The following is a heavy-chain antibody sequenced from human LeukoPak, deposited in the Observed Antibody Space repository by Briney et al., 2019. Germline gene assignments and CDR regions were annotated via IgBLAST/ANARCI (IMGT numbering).Heavy chain of an antibody. Sequence: GGSLRLSCAASGFTFSDYYMIWIRQAPGKGLEWVSYISSSSSYTNYADSVKGRFTISSDNAKNSLYLQMNSLRAEDTAVFYWQRAVYDILTGYSDAFDIWGQGTMVTVSS. D-gene: IGHD3-9*01. CDR1: GFTFSDYY. V-gene: IGHV3-11*06. CDR3: QRAVYDILTGYSDAFDI. J-gene: IGHJ3*02. CDR2: ISSSSSYT.